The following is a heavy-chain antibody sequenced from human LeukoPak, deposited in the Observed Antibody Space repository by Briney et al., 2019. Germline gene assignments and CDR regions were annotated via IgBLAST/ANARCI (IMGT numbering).Heavy chain of an antibody. CDR1: GGSFSGYY. D-gene: IGHD2-2*01. J-gene: IGHJ5*02. V-gene: IGHV4-34*01. CDR2: INHSGST. CDR3: ARSGLLLGYCSSTSCQRGWFDP. Sequence: SETLSLTCAVYGGSFSGYYWSWLRQPPGKGLEWIGEINHSGSTNYNPSLKSRVTISVDTSKNQFSLKLSSVTAADTAVYYCARSGLLLGYCSSTSCQRGWFDPWGQGTLVTVSS.